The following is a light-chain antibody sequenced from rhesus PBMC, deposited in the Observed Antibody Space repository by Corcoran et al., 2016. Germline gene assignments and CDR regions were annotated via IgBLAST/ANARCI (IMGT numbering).Light chain of an antibody. J-gene: IGKJ1*01. Sequence: DIQMTQSPSSLSASVGDTVTITCRASQGISSWLAWYQQRPRKAPKLLIYKASSLQSGVPSRFSGSGSGTDFTLPISSLQSEDFATYYCQQYNSRPWTFGQGTKVEIK. CDR1: QGISSW. CDR3: QQYNSRPWT. V-gene: IGKV1-22*01. CDR2: KAS.